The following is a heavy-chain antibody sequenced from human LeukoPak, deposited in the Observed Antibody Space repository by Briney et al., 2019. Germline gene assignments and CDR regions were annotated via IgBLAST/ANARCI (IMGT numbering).Heavy chain of an antibody. CDR3: ARERAFHYYDSSGYPIGYFQH. CDR2: IYYSGST. J-gene: IGHJ1*01. CDR1: GGSISSYY. Sequence: ASETLSLTCTVSGGSISSYYWSWIRQPPGKGLEWIGYIYYSGSTNYNPSLKSRVTISVDTSKNQFSLELSSVTAADTAVYYCARERAFHYYDSSGYPIGYFQHWGQGTLVTVSS. D-gene: IGHD3-22*01. V-gene: IGHV4-59*12.